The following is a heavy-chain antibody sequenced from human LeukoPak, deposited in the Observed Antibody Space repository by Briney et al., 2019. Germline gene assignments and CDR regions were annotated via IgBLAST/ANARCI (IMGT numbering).Heavy chain of an antibody. V-gene: IGHV4-59*01. J-gene: IGHJ4*02. CDR2: MYYSGST. CDR1: GGSIRSYY. D-gene: IGHD3-22*01. Sequence: PSETLSLTCAVSGGSIRSYYWNWVRQPPGKGLEWIGYMYYSGSTNYNPSLKSRVTMSVDTSKNQFSLKLSSVTAADTAVYYCARGAYYYDSSGYIRFDYWGQGTLVTVSS. CDR3: ARGAYYYDSSGYIRFDY.